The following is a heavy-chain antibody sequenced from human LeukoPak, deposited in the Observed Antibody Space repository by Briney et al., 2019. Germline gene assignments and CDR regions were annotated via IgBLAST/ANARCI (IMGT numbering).Heavy chain of an antibody. J-gene: IGHJ4*02. CDR2: IKSKGDGETT. CDR1: GFGFTNAW. Sequence: GGSLRLSCAASGFGFTNAWMSWARQAPGKGLEWVGRIKSKGDGETTDYAAFVKGRFTMSRDDAKATLYLQINSLITEDTAVYYCTTDLGITMIRGVIVYWGQGTLVTVSS. CDR3: TTDLGITMIRGVIVY. V-gene: IGHV3-15*01. D-gene: IGHD3-10*01.